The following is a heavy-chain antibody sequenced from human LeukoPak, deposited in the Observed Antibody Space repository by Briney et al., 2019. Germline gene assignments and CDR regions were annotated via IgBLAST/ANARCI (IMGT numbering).Heavy chain of an antibody. Sequence: SVKVSCKASGGTFSSYAISWVRQAPGQGLEWMGGIIPIFGTANYAQKFQGRVTITADKSTSTAYMELSSLRSEDTAVYYCARGDYYGSGSPDYWGQGTLVTVSS. CDR1: GGTFSSYA. CDR2: IIPIFGTA. J-gene: IGHJ4*02. CDR3: ARGDYYGSGSPDY. D-gene: IGHD3-10*01. V-gene: IGHV1-69*06.